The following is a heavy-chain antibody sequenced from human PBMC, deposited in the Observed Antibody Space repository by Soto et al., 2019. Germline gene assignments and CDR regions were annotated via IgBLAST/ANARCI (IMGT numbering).Heavy chain of an antibody. D-gene: IGHD2-2*01. CDR3: AREVGRCSSTSCYEDY. CDR2: IYYSGRT. Sequence: QVQLQESGPGLVKPSQTLSLTCTVSGGSISSGGYYWSWIRQHPGKGLEWIGYIYYSGRTYYNPSLKSRVTISVDTSKNQVSLKLSSVTAADTAVYYCAREVGRCSSTSCYEDYWGQGTLVTVSS. CDR1: GGSISSGGYY. J-gene: IGHJ4*02. V-gene: IGHV4-31*03.